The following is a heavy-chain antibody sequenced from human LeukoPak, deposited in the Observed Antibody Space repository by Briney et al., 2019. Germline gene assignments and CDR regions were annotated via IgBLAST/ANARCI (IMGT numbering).Heavy chain of an antibody. CDR3: ARESSSWTSNFDY. J-gene: IGHJ4*02. CDR2: IKTDGSST. D-gene: IGHD6-13*01. V-gene: IGHV3-74*01. CDR1: GFTFSSYW. Sequence: PGGSLRLSCAASGFTFSSYWMHWVRQVAGKGLMWVSRIKTDGSSTSYADSVKGRFTISRDNAKYSLYLQMNSLRAEDTAVYYCARESSSWTSNFDYWGQGTLVTVSS.